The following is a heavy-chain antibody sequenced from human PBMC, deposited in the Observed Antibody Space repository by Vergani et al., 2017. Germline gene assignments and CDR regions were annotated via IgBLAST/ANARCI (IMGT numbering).Heavy chain of an antibody. D-gene: IGHD5-18*01. CDR3: ARHESGYNYAYRYYFDY. CDR1: GGSFSGYY. CDR2: INHSGST. Sequence: QVQLQQWGAGLLKPSETLSLTCAVYGGSFSGYYWSWIRQPPGKGLEWIGEINHSGSTNYNPSLKSRVTISVDTSKNQFSLNLSSVTAADTAVYFCARHESGYNYAYRYYFDYWGQGTLVTVSS. V-gene: IGHV4-34*01. J-gene: IGHJ4*02.